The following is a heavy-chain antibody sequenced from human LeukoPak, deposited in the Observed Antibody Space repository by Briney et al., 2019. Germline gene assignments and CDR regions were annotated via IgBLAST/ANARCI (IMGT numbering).Heavy chain of an antibody. CDR1: GFTFSSYE. CDR3: ARVAYCGGDCYYGLDY. V-gene: IGHV3-48*03. J-gene: IGHJ4*02. Sequence: GGSLRLSCAASGFTFSSYEMNWVRQAPGKGLEWISYISSSDGIIYYADSLKGRFTISRDNAKKSLYLQMNSLRAEDTAVYYCARVAYCGGDCYYGLDYWGQGTLVTVSS. D-gene: IGHD2-21*02. CDR2: ISSSDGII.